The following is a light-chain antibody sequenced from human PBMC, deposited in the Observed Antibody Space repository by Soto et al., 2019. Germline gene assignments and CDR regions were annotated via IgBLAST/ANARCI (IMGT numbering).Light chain of an antibody. J-gene: IGLJ2*01. CDR1: RFNIGNNK. Sequence: QSVLTQSPSASGTPGQKVTISCSGGRFNIGNNKVNWYQQLPGTAPKLLIYRDDQRPSGVPDRFSGSESGTSASLAISGLQSGDEADYYCAAWDDSLNGPAFGGGTKLTVL. V-gene: IGLV1-44*01. CDR2: RDD. CDR3: AAWDDSLNGPA.